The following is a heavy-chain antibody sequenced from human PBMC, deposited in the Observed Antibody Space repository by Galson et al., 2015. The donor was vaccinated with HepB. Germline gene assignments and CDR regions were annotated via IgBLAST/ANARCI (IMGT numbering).Heavy chain of an antibody. CDR1: GFTVSSNY. J-gene: IGHJ4*02. D-gene: IGHD3-10*01. V-gene: IGHV3-53*01. CDR3: ARLGSGRLTFDY. Sequence: SLRLSCAASGFTVSSNYMSWVRQAPGKGLEWVSVIYSGGSTYYADSVKGRFTISRDNSKNTLYLQMNSLRAEDTAVYYCARLGSGRLTFDYWGQGTLVTVSS. CDR2: IYSGGST.